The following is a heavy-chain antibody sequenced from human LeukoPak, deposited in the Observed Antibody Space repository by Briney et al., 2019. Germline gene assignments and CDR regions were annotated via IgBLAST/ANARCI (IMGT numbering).Heavy chain of an antibody. Sequence: SETLSLSCTVSGDSIRSSNYYWDWIRQPPGKEREWMGSIYYNGRTYYNPSLGSRVSILIDTTNNHFSLKLSSMTAADTAVYYCARRRYYDGSGYLDWGQGTLVIVSS. V-gene: IGHV4-39*02. CDR3: ARRRYYDGSGYLD. CDR1: GDSIRSSNYY. D-gene: IGHD3-22*01. CDR2: IYYNGRT. J-gene: IGHJ1*01.